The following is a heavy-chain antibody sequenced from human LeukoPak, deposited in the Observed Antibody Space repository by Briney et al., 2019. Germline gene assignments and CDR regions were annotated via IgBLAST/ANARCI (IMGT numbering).Heavy chain of an antibody. CDR3: ARDSYYYGPGAYFDY. V-gene: IGHV1-18*04. Sequence: ASVKVSCKASGYTFTSYGTSWVRQAPGQGLEWMGWISAYNGNTNYAQKLQGRVTMTTDTSTSTAYMELRSLRFDDTAVYYCARDSYYYGPGAYFDYWGQGTLVTVSS. CDR1: GYTFTSYG. CDR2: ISAYNGNT. D-gene: IGHD3-10*01. J-gene: IGHJ4*02.